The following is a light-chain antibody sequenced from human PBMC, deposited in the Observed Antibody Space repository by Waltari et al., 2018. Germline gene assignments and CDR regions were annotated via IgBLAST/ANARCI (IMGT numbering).Light chain of an antibody. J-gene: IGLJ3*02. V-gene: IGLV2-8*01. Sequence: QSALTQPPSASGSPGQSVTISCTGTSSDVGGSNYVSWYQQHPGKAPKLMIYEVNKRPSGVPDGFSGSKSGNTASLTVSGLQAEDEADYYCSSYAGSNNWVFGGGTKVTVL. CDR2: EVN. CDR1: SSDVGGSNY. CDR3: SSYAGSNNWV.